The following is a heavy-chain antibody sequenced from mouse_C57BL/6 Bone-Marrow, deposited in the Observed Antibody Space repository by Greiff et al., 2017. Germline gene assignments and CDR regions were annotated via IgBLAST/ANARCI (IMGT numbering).Heavy chain of an antibody. J-gene: IGHJ3*01. Sequence: EVQLVESGGDLVKPGGSLKLSCAASGFTFSSYGMSWVRQTPDKRLEWVATISSGGSYTYYPDSVKGRFTISSDKAKNTLYLQMSSLKSEDTAMYYCAGHMGLIRSFACGGQGTLVTVSA. CDR3: AGHMGLIRSFAC. V-gene: IGHV5-6*01. CDR2: ISSGGSYT. CDR1: GFTFSSYG. D-gene: IGHD2-3*01.